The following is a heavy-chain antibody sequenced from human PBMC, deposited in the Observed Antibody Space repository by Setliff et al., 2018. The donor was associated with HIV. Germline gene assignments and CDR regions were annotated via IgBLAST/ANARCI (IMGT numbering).Heavy chain of an antibody. CDR3: ARDMMRWLVMDPGATRGYFDA. J-gene: IGHJ4*02. CDR1: GDLIRNSYYY. CDR2: VYYSGIT. Sequence: PSETLSLTCDVSGDLIRNSYYYWAWIRQSPGRGLEWIGSVYYSGITHYNPSLESRATISVDTSMNYLSLNLTSVTAADTAVYFCARDMMRWLVMDPGATRGYFDAWGQGALVTVSS. V-gene: IGHV4-39*07. D-gene: IGHD3-16*01.